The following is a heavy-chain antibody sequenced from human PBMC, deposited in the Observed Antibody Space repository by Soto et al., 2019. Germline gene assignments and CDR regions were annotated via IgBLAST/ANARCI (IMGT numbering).Heavy chain of an antibody. CDR1: GYTFTSYA. Sequence: ASVKVSCKASGYTFTSYAMHWVRQAPGQRLEWMGWINAGNGNTKYSQKFQGRVTITRDTSASTAYMELSSLRSEDTAVYYCARGSGFLGWLLSQAVISPWDYYYGMDVWGQGTTATVSS. D-gene: IGHD3-3*01. CDR2: INAGNGNT. V-gene: IGHV1-3*01. J-gene: IGHJ6*02. CDR3: ARGSGFLGWLLSQAVISPWDYYYGMDV.